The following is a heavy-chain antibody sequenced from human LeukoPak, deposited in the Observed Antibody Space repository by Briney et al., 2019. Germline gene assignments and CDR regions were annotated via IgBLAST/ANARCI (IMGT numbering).Heavy chain of an antibody. J-gene: IGHJ4*02. Sequence: GGSLRLSCAASGFTFSSYSMTWVRQAPGKGLEWVSRISGPGGTTYYTDSVKGRFTISRDNSKNTLYLQMNSLRAEDTAVYYCAKVLPPSSGDYWGQGTLVTVSS. CDR1: GFTFSSYS. D-gene: IGHD3-22*01. CDR3: AKVLPPSSGDY. CDR2: ISGPGGTT. V-gene: IGHV3-23*01.